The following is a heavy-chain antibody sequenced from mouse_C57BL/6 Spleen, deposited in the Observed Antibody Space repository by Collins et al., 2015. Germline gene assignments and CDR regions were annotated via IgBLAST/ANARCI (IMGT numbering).Heavy chain of an antibody. CDR3: ARERGLEGFDY. D-gene: IGHD2-2*01. CDR2: IDPSDSET. V-gene: IGHV1-52*01. CDR1: GYTFTSYW. J-gene: IGHJ2*01. Sequence: QVQLQQPGAELVRPGSSVKLSCKASGYTFTSYWMHWVKQRPIQGLEWIGNIDPSDSETHYNQKFKDKATLTVDKSSSTAYMQLSSLTSEDSAVYYYARERGLEGFDYWGQGTTLTVSS.